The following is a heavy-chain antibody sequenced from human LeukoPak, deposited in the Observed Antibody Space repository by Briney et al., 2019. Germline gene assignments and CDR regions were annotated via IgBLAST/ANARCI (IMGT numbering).Heavy chain of an antibody. V-gene: IGHV5-51*01. CDR2: MYPLNSDI. CDR3: ATTRGGNYHWDY. CDR1: GYSFTSYW. J-gene: IGHJ4*02. D-gene: IGHD3-16*01. Sequence: GESLQISCQGSGYSFTSYWIGWVRQLPGKGLEWMGIMYPLNSDIRYKPSFEGQVTISADMSIKTAYLQWSSLKASDTAIYYCATTRGGNYHWDYWGQGTLVTVSS.